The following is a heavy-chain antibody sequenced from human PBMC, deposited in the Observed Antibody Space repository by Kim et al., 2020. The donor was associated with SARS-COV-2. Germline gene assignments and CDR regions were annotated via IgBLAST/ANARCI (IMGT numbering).Heavy chain of an antibody. D-gene: IGHD4-17*01. J-gene: IGHJ6*02. CDR2: INPNSGGT. CDR1: GYTFTGYY. Sequence: ASVKVSCKASGYTFTGYYMHWVRQAPGQGLEWMGRINPNSGGTNYAQKFQGRVTMTRDTSISTAYMELSRLRSDDTAVYYCARDLLYGDYGYYYYGMDVWGQGTTVTVSS. V-gene: IGHV1-2*06. CDR3: ARDLLYGDYGYYYYGMDV.